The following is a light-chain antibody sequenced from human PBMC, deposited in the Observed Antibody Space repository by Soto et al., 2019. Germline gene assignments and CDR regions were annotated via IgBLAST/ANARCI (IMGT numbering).Light chain of an antibody. V-gene: IGKV3-20*01. CDR3: QQYMSSVT. Sequence: EIVLTQSPGSLSLSPGQRATLSCRASQSVDSTFFAWYQKKPGQAPRPLIYGASKRDTGVPDRFSGSGSGTDFTLTISRLEPEDLAVYYCQQYMSSVTFGQGTKVEI. J-gene: IGKJ1*01. CDR2: GAS. CDR1: QSVDSTF.